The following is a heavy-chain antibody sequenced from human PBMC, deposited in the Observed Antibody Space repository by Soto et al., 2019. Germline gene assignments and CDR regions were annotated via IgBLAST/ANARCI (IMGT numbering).Heavy chain of an antibody. CDR1: GFPFRNFS. CDR3: AKDAEESVNEPIPGDC. D-gene: IGHD1-1*01. J-gene: IGHJ4*02. Sequence: GGSLRLPCAAFGFPFRNFSMTLVRQAPGKGLEWVSGISGSGRMTYYAHSVKGHFTISRDNSKNTLYLQMNSLRAEDTAVYYCAKDAEESVNEPIPGDCWGQGTVVTSPQ. V-gene: IGHV3-23*01. CDR2: ISGSGRMT.